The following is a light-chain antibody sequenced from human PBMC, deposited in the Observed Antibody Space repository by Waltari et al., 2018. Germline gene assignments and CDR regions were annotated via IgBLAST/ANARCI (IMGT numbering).Light chain of an antibody. CDR2: EVS. J-gene: IGLJ2*01. V-gene: IGLV2-8*01. CDR1: SSDIGGHNF. CDR3: GSYAGTQKF. Sequence: QSALTQPPSASGSPGQSVTISCTGTSSDIGGHNFVSWYQQYPGKAPELMIYEVSKRPPGVPDRSAGSTSGSTASLTVSGRQAEDEAYYYCGSYAGTQKFFGGGTKLTV.